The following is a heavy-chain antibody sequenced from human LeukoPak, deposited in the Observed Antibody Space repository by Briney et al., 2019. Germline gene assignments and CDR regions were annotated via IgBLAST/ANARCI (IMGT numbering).Heavy chain of an antibody. Sequence: GGSLRLSCVASGFTFSSYWMSWVRQAPGKGLEWVANIKQDGSEKYYVDSVKGRFTISRDNANNSLYLQMNSLRAEDTAVYYCARAIEVATRLHPFDYWGQGTLVTVSS. CDR3: ARAIEVATRLHPFDY. CDR1: GFTFSSYW. D-gene: IGHD4-23*01. CDR2: IKQDGSEK. V-gene: IGHV3-7*01. J-gene: IGHJ4*02.